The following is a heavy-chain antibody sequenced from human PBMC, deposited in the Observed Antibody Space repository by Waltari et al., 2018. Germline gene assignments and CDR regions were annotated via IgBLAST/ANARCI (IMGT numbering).Heavy chain of an antibody. CDR3: ARGYYDILTGPSYYYYYMDV. CDR1: GGTFSSYA. CDR2: IIPIFGTA. Sequence: QVQLVQSGAEVKKPGSSVKVSCKASGGTFSSYAISWVRQAPGQGLEWMGGIIPIFGTANYEQKFQGRVTITADESTSTAYMELSSLRSEDTAVYYCARGYYDILTGPSYYYYYMDVWGKGTTVTISS. V-gene: IGHV1-69*12. J-gene: IGHJ6*03. D-gene: IGHD3-9*01.